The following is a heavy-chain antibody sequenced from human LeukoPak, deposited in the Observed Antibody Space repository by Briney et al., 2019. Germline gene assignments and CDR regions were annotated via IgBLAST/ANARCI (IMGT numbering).Heavy chain of an antibody. CDR2: ISSSGSTI. CDR3: ARAWGSGWPFRRNYFDY. CDR1: GFTFSSYE. V-gene: IGHV3-48*03. Sequence: PGGSLRLSCAASGFTFSSYEMNWVRQAPGKGLEWVSYISSSGSTIYYADSVKGRFTISRDNAKNSLYLQMNSLRAEDTAVYYCARAWGSGWPFRRNYFDYWRQGTLVTVSS. J-gene: IGHJ4*02. D-gene: IGHD6-19*01.